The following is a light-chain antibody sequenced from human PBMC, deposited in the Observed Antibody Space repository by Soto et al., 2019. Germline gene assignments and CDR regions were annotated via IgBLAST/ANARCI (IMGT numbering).Light chain of an antibody. J-gene: IGLJ3*02. CDR2: EVS. CDR1: SSDVGGYNY. V-gene: IGLV2-14*01. CDR3: SSYTSCSTRV. Sequence: QSALTQPASVSGSPGQSITISCTGTSSDVGGYNYVSWYQQHPGKAPKLMIYEVSNRPSGVSNRFSGSTSANTASLTISGLQAEEEADYYCSSYTSCSTRVFGGGTKLTVL.